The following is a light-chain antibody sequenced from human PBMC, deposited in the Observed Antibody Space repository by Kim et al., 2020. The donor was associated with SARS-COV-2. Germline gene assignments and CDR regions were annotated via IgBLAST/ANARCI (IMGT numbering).Light chain of an antibody. J-gene: IGKJ4*01. CDR1: QSISDY. V-gene: IGKV1-39*01. Sequence: DTQMTQSPSSLSAFVGDRVTITCRASQSISDYLNWYQHKPGKAPNLLIYAASTLQSGVPSRFAGSGSGTDFTLTITSLQPEDFATYFCQQTYTATLTFGGGTKVDIK. CDR2: AAS. CDR3: QQTYTATLT.